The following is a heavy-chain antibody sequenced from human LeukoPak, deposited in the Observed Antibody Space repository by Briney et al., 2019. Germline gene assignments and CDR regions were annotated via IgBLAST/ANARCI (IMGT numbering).Heavy chain of an antibody. CDR1: GFTFSSYS. J-gene: IGHJ5*02. Sequence: GGSLRLSCAAYGFTFSSYSMNWVRQAPGKGLEWVSYISGSSTTIYYADSVKGRFTISRDNAEKSLYLQMNSLRDDDTAVYYCARDGLNAWFDPWGQGTLVTVSS. CDR2: ISGSSTTI. V-gene: IGHV3-48*02. CDR3: ARDGLNAWFDP. D-gene: IGHD4/OR15-4a*01.